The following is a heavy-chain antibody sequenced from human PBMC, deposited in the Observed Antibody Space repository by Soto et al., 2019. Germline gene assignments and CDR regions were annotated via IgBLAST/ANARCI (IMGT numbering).Heavy chain of an antibody. J-gene: IGHJ6*02. CDR2: IIPIFGTA. V-gene: IGHV1-69*12. CDR1: GGTFSSYG. CDR3: SRPDEVAVTTSHYYGMDV. Sequence: QVQLVQSGAEVKKPGSSVKVSCKASGGTFSSYGISWVRQAPGQGLEWMGGIIPIFGTANYAQKFQGRVTSTADESTSTAYMELSSLRSEDTAVYYCSRPDEVAVTTSHYYGMDVWGQGTTVTVSS. D-gene: IGHD4-17*01.